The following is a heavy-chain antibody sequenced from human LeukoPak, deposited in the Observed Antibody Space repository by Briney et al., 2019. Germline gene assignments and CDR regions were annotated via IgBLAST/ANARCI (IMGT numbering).Heavy chain of an antibody. CDR2: ISGYNGNT. V-gene: IGHV1-18*01. D-gene: IGHD3-3*01. J-gene: IGHJ6*02. Sequence: ASVKVSCKASGYTFISYGISWVRQAPGQGLEWMGWISGYNGNTKYAQNVQGRVTMTKDTSTSTAYMELTSLRSDDTAVYYCARDYDVIPATGNGMYVWGQGTTVAVSS. CDR1: GYTFISYG. CDR3: ARDYDVIPATGNGMYV.